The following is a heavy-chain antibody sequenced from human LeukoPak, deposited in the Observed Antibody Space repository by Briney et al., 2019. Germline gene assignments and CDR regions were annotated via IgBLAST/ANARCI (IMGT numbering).Heavy chain of an antibody. CDR1: GGSISSGGYY. D-gene: IGHD6-13*01. Sequence: SQTLSLTCTVSGGSISSGGYYWSWIRQHPGKGLEWIGYIYYSGSTNYNPSLKSRVTISVDTSKNQFSLKLSSVTAADTAVYYCARRDSSSIPYYYYYGMDVWGQGTTVTVSS. CDR3: ARRDSSSIPYYYYYGMDV. J-gene: IGHJ6*02. V-gene: IGHV4-31*03. CDR2: IYYSGST.